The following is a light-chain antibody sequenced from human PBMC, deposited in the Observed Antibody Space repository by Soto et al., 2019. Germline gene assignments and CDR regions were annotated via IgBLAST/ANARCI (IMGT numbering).Light chain of an antibody. CDR2: EVS. CDR3: SSYTSSSTYV. CDR1: SSDVGGYNY. V-gene: IGLV2-14*01. Sequence: QSALTQPASVSGSPGQSITIFCTGTSSDVGGYNYVSWYQQHPGKAPKLMIYEVSNRPSGVSNRFSGSKSGNTASLTISGLQAEDEADYYCSSYTSSSTYVLGTGTKLTVL. J-gene: IGLJ1*01.